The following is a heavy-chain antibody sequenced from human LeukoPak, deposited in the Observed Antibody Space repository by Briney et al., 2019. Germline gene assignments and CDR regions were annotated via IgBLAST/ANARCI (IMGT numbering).Heavy chain of an antibody. CDR1: GFTVSSNY. V-gene: IGHV3-66*01. J-gene: IGHJ4*02. CDR3: ARESCSSSWRFDY. CDR2: IYSGGST. Sequence: GGSLRLSCAASGFTVSSNYMSWVRQAPGKGLEWVSVIYSGGSTYYADSVKGRFTISRDNSKNTLYLQMNSLRAEDTAVYYCARESCSSSWRFDYWGQGTLVTVSS. D-gene: IGHD6-13*01.